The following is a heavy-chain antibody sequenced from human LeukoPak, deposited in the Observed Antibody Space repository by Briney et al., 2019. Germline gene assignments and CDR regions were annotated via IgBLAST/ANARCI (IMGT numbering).Heavy chain of an antibody. J-gene: IGHJ4*02. CDR2: IIPIFGTA. CDR1: GGTFSSYA. D-gene: IGHD4-17*01. Sequence: SVKVSCKASGGTFSSYAISWVRQAPGQGLEWMGGIIPIFGTANYAQKFQGRVTITADESTSTAYMELSRLRSDDTAVYYCARGTRYGRLEATYWGQGTLVTVSS. CDR3: ARGTRYGRLEATY. V-gene: IGHV1-69*13.